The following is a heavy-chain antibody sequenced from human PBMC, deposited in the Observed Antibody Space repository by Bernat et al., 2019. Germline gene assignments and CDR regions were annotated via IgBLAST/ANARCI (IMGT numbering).Heavy chain of an antibody. D-gene: IGHD5-18*01. J-gene: IGHJ6*03. CDR2: IFYSGST. V-gene: IGHV4-31*01. Sequence: QVQLQESGPGLVKPSQTLSLTCTVSGDSMSSGAYYWTWIRQHPGKGLEWIGYIFYSGSTYYNPSLKSLVTISVDTSKNQFSLKLNSVTAGDTAVYYCARTYVDPALGHPGPYYSYLDVWGKGTPVTVSS. CDR3: ARTYVDPALGHPGPYYSYLDV. CDR1: GDSMSSGAYY.